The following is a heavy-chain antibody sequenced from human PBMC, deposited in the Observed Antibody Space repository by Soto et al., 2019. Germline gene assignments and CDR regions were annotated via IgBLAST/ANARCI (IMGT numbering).Heavy chain of an antibody. CDR1: GYTFTGYY. D-gene: IGHD2-2*01. Sequence: ASVKVSCKASGYTFTGYYMHWVRQAPGQGLEWMGWINPNSGGTNYAQKFQGRVTMTTDTSTSTAYMELRSLRSDDTAVYYCARDPSGDVVPAASDSWGQGTLVTVSS. CDR3: ARDPSGDVVPAASDS. J-gene: IGHJ4*02. V-gene: IGHV1-2*02. CDR2: INPNSGGT.